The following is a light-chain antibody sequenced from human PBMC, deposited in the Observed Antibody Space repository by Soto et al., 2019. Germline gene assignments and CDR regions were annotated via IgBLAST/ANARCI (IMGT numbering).Light chain of an antibody. Sequence: EVVLTQSPGTLSLSPGERATLSCRASQSVSNKYLAWYQQKPGQAPRLLIFGSSDRATGMPDRFSGSGSGTGFTLTISRLEPEDFAVYYCQQYGSSPPYTFGQGTKLEIK. CDR3: QQYGSSPPYT. CDR2: GSS. J-gene: IGKJ2*01. V-gene: IGKV3-20*01. CDR1: QSVSNKY.